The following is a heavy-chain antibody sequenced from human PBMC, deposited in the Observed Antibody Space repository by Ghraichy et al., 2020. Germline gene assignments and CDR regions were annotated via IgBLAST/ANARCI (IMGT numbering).Heavy chain of an antibody. Sequence: ASVKVSCKASGYTFTSYDINWVRQATGQGLEWMGWMNPNSGNTGYAQKFQGRVTITRNTSISTAYMELSSLRSEDTAVYYCARGSVLLWFGEVYYFDYWGQGTLVTVSS. V-gene: IGHV1-8*03. CDR2: MNPNSGNT. CDR3: ARGSVLLWFGEVYYFDY. J-gene: IGHJ4*02. D-gene: IGHD3-10*01. CDR1: GYTFTSYD.